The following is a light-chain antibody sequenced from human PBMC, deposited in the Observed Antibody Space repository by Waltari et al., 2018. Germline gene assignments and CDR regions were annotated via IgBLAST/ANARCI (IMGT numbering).Light chain of an antibody. J-gene: IGKJ1*01. CDR2: GAS. CDR3: QQYDKWPPWT. CDR1: QTISTN. V-gene: IGKV3-15*01. Sequence: EIVMTQSPVILSVSPGEGATLSCRASQTISTNVAWYHYKSGQAPRLLIYGASTRATGIPGRFSGSGSGTDFTLTITSLQSEDVGLYYCQQYDKWPPWTFGQGTRVDIK.